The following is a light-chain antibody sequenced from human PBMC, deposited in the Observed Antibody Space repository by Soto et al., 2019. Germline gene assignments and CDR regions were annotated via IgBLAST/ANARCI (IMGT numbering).Light chain of an antibody. CDR3: CSYAGSRIVV. CDR1: SSDVGSYNL. Sequence: QSALTQPASVSGSPGQSITISCTGTSSDVGSYNLVSWYQHHPGKAPKLIISEGSRRPSGISNRFSGSKSGNTASLTISGLQAEDEADYYCCSYAGSRIVVFGGGTQLTVL. J-gene: IGLJ2*01. CDR2: EGS. V-gene: IGLV2-23*01.